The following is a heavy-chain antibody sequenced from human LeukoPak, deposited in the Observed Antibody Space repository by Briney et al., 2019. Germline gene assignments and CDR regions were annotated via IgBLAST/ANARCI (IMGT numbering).Heavy chain of an antibody. CDR2: IYSGDSG. Sequence: GGSLRLSCAASGFSVSNTYMSWVRQAPGKGLEWVSVIYSGDSGVSTYYAVKGRFTISRHNSKNTLYLRMSSLRAEDTAVYFCARSAARLRYYYAMDVWGQGTTVTVCS. V-gene: IGHV3-53*04. CDR1: GFSVSNTY. CDR3: ARSAARLRYYYAMDV. J-gene: IGHJ6*02. D-gene: IGHD6-6*01.